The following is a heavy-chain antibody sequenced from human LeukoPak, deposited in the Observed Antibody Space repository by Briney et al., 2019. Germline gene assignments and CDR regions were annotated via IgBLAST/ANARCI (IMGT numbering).Heavy chain of an antibody. D-gene: IGHD6-19*01. J-gene: IGHJ4*02. CDR3: AKDPDGLASSGWTDY. CDR2: IYSGGST. V-gene: IGHV3-66*01. CDR1: GFTVSSNY. Sequence: GGSLRLSCAASGFTVSSNYMSWVRQAPGKGLEWVSVIYSGGSTYYADSVKGRFTISRDNSKNTLYLQMNSLRAEDTAVYYCAKDPDGLASSGWTDYWGQGTLVTVSS.